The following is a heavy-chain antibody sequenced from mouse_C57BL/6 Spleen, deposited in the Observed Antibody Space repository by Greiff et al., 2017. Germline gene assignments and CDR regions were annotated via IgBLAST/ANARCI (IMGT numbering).Heavy chain of an antibody. CDR3: AREAKTGYFDY. D-gene: IGHD4-1*01. CDR2: ISDGGSYT. CDR1: GFTFSSYA. V-gene: IGHV5-4*01. Sequence: DVHLVESGGGLVKPGGSLKLSCAASGFTFSSYAMSWVRQTPEKRLEWVATISDGGSYTYYPDNVKGRFTISRDNAKNNLYLQMSHLKSEDTAMYYCAREAKTGYFDYWGQGTTLTVSS. J-gene: IGHJ2*01.